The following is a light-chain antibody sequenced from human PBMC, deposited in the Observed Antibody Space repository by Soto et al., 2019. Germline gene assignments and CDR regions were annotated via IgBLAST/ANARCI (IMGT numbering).Light chain of an antibody. Sequence: QSALTQPASVSGSPGQSITISCTGTSSDVGSYNLVSWYQQHPGTAPKLMIYEDNKRASGVSNRFSGSTSGITASLTISVLQAEDEADYYCSSYAGSSTWVFGGGTKLTVL. CDR1: SSDVGSYNL. V-gene: IGLV2-23*01. CDR3: SSYAGSSTWV. CDR2: EDN. J-gene: IGLJ3*02.